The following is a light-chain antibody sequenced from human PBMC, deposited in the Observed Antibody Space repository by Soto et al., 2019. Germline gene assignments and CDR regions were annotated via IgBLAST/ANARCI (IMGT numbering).Light chain of an antibody. CDR3: QQYASSPIT. V-gene: IGKV3D-20*01. CDR1: QTVSSN. J-gene: IGKJ5*01. CDR2: DAS. Sequence: EIGMKQSPVTLSVSPGERATLSCRASQTVSSNLAWYQHKPGLAPTLLIYDASSRAAGIPDRFSGSGSETDFTLIISRVEPEDFAVYYCQQYASSPITFAQGTLLEIK.